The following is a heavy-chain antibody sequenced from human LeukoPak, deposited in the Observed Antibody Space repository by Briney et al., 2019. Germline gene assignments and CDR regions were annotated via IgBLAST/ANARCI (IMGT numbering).Heavy chain of an antibody. D-gene: IGHD6-6*01. V-gene: IGHV3-21*01. J-gene: IGHJ4*01. CDR3: ARDVHSSSYFDY. CDR2: ISSSSSYI. Sequence: GSLRLSCAASGFTFSSYSMNWVRQAPGKGLEWVSSISSSSSYIYYADSVKGRFTISRDNAKNSLYLQMNSLRAEDTAVYYCARDVHSSSYFDYWGQGTLVTVSS. CDR1: GFTFSSYS.